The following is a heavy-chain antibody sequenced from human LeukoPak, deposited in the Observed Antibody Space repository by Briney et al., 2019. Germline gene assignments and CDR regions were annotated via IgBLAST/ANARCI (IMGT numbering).Heavy chain of an antibody. CDR3: ARRTGSYYGRFDY. J-gene: IGHJ4*02. CDR1: GGSISSHY. V-gene: IGHV4-59*08. CDR2: IYYSGST. Sequence: PSETLSLTCTVSGGSISSHYWSWIRQPPGKGLEWIGYIYYSGSTNYNPSLQSRVTMSVDTSKNQFSLKLSSVTAADTAMYYCARRTGSYYGRFDYWGQGTLVTVSS. D-gene: IGHD1-26*01.